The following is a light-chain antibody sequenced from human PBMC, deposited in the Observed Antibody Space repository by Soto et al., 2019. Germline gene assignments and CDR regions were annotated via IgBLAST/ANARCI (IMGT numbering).Light chain of an antibody. Sequence: DIQMTQSPSSLSASLGDRVTITCRASQGIGVYLAWFQQKPGNVPKLLIYAASTLQSGVPSRFSGSGSGTDFTLPISSVQPEDVATYYCQKYNSAPLTVGGGTKVEIK. CDR3: QKYNSAPLT. V-gene: IGKV1-27*01. CDR1: QGIGVY. J-gene: IGKJ4*01. CDR2: AAS.